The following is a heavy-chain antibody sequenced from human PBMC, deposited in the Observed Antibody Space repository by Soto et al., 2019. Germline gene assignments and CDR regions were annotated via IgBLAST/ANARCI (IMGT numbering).Heavy chain of an antibody. Sequence: GGSLRLSCATSGFTFTNYAMSWVRQAPGKGLEWVSIIGGNGGGTYYADSVKGRFTISRDNSKSTLILQMNSLRVDDTAVYYCAKLSGLARTGSAFDYWSQGTLVTVSS. D-gene: IGHD6-13*01. CDR3: AKLSGLARTGSAFDY. CDR2: IGGNGGGT. J-gene: IGHJ4*02. V-gene: IGHV3-23*01. CDR1: GFTFTNYA.